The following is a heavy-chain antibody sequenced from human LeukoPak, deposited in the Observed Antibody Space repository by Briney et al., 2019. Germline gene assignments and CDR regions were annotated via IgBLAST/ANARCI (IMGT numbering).Heavy chain of an antibody. CDR2: ISSGSTAI. J-gene: IGHJ3*02. V-gene: IGHV3-48*02. CDR1: GFTFIRYS. CDR3: VRDPSAFDI. Sequence: GGSLRLSCAASGFTFIRYSMNWVRQAPGKGLEWVSYISSGSTAIYYADSVKGRFTISRDNAKNSLYLQMNSLRDEDTALYYCVRDPSAFDIWGLGTMVTVSS.